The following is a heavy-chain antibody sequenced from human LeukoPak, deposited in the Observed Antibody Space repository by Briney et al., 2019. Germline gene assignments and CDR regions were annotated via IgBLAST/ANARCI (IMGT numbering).Heavy chain of an antibody. CDR2: IIPIFGTA. V-gene: IGHV1-69*05. CDR1: GGTFSSYA. CDR3: AQGLVPAAPLDY. D-gene: IGHD2-2*01. J-gene: IGHJ4*02. Sequence: GASVKVSCKASGGTFSSYAISWVRQAPGQGLEWMGGIIPIFGTANYAQKFQGRVTMTRDTSTSTVYMELSSLRSEDTAVYYCAQGLVPAAPLDYWGQGTLVTVSS.